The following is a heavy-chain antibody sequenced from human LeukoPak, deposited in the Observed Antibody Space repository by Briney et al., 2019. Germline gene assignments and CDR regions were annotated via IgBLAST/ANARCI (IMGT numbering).Heavy chain of an antibody. CDR1: GFTFSSYS. J-gene: IGHJ3*02. CDR2: ISSSSSYI. CDR3: ARVRGIVVVPAAPGDAFDI. Sequence: GGSLRLSCAASGFTFSSYSINWVRQAPGKGLEWVSSISSSSSYIYYADSVKGRFTISRDNAKNSLYLQMNSLRAEDTAVYYCARVRGIVVVPAAPGDAFDIWGQGTMVTVSS. V-gene: IGHV3-21*01. D-gene: IGHD2-2*01.